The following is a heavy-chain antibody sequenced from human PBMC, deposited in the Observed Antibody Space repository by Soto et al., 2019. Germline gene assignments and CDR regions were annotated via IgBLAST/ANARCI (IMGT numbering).Heavy chain of an antibody. Sequence: GGSLRLSCAGSGFTFSNFWMHWVRQAPGKGLAWVARINTDGSVTSHADSVKGRFTISRDNAKSTLYLQMNSLREEDSAMYYCARQTGLGATNYWGRGTLVTVSS. CDR2: INTDGSVT. CDR1: GFTFSNFW. V-gene: IGHV3-74*01. D-gene: IGHD1-26*01. CDR3: ARQTGLGATNY. J-gene: IGHJ4*02.